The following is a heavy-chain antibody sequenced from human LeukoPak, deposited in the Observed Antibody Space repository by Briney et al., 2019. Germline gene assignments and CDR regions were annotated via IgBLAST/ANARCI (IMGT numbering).Heavy chain of an antibody. V-gene: IGHV1-18*01. Sequence: ASVKVSCKASGYTFTIFGINWVRQAPGQGLEWMGWISAYNGNTNYAQKLHGRVTMTTDISTSTAYMELRSLRSDDTAVYYCARRTPMTTVATSTFDYWGQGTLVTVSS. D-gene: IGHD4-17*01. CDR3: ARRTPMTTVATSTFDY. CDR1: GYTFTIFG. J-gene: IGHJ4*02. CDR2: ISAYNGNT.